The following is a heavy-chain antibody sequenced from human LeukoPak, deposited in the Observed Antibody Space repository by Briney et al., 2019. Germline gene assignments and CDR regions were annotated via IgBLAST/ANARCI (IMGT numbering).Heavy chain of an antibody. CDR2: ISGSGGST. V-gene: IGHV3-23*01. J-gene: IGHJ4*02. Sequence: GSLRLSCVVSGITLSNYGMSWVRQAPGKGLEWVSAISGSGGSTYYADSVKGRFTISRDNSKNTLYLQMNSLRAEDTAVYYCAKGIQLWFPYYFDYWGQGTLVTVSS. D-gene: IGHD5-18*01. CDR1: GITLSNYG. CDR3: AKGIQLWFPYYFDY.